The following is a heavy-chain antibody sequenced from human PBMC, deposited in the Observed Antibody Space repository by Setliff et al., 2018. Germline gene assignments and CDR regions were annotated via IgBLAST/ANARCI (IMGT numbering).Heavy chain of an antibody. CDR3: ARDLHWGFDY. D-gene: IGHD7-27*01. V-gene: IGHV3-48*03. CDR1: GFTFSRYA. Sequence: GGSLRLSCAASGFTFSRYAMHWVRQAPGKGLEWVSAIGPNGGSTYYADSVKGRFTISRDNAKNSLYLQMNSLRAEDTAVYYCARDLHWGFDYWGLGTLVTVSS. J-gene: IGHJ4*02. CDR2: IGPNGGST.